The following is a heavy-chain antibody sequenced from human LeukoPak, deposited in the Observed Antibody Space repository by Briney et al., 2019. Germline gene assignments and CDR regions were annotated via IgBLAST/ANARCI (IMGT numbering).Heavy chain of an antibody. CDR1: GFTFSSYA. CDR2: ISGSGGST. CDR3: AKGPYCGGDCYIAFIVHFDY. D-gene: IGHD2-21*02. J-gene: IGHJ4*02. Sequence: PGRSLRLSCAASGFTFSSYAMSWVRQAPGKGLEWVSAISGSGGSTYYADSVKGRFTISRDNSKNTLYLQMNSLRAEDTAVYYCAKGPYCGGDCYIAFIVHFDYWGQGTLVTVSS. V-gene: IGHV3-23*01.